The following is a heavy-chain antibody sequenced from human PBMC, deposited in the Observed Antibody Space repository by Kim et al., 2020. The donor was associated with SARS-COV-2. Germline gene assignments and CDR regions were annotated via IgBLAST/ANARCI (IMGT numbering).Heavy chain of an antibody. CDR2: INHSGST. CDR1: GGSFHDYY. J-gene: IGHJ3*01. D-gene: IGHD3-22*01. Sequence: SETLSLTCTVYGGSFHDYYWSWIRQPPGKGLEWIGEINHSGSTNYNPSLKSRVTMSVDTSKNQFSLKLSSVTAADTAVYYCARDLGRHYDSSGYWDNAF. V-gene: IGHV4-34*01. CDR3: ARDLGRHYDSSGYWDNAF.